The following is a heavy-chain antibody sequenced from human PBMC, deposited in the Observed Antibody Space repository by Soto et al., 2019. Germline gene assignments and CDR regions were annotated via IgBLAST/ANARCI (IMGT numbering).Heavy chain of an antibody. J-gene: IGHJ4*02. CDR3: AREGDTMVPIKGEPFEY. CDR2: ISSSSSYI. Sequence: EVQLVESGGGLVKPGGSLRLSCAASGFTFSSYSMNWVRQAPGKGLEWVSSISSSSSYIYYADSVKGRFTISRDNAKNSMYLQMNSLRAEDTAVYYCAREGDTMVPIKGEPFEYWGQGTLVTVSS. V-gene: IGHV3-21*01. D-gene: IGHD3-10*01. CDR1: GFTFSSYS.